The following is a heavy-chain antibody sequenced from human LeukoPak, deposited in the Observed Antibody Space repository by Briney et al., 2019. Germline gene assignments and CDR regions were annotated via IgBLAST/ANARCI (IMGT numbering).Heavy chain of an antibody. Sequence: GGSLRLSCAASGFIFSSYEMNWVRQAPGKGLEWISYINTIGILKYYADSVKGRFTISRDNAKNSMYLQMNSLRAEDTAVYYCARQFPYCGGDCSSFDYWGQGTLVTVSS. D-gene: IGHD2-21*02. CDR2: INTIGILK. CDR3: ARQFPYCGGDCSSFDY. CDR1: GFIFSSYE. J-gene: IGHJ4*02. V-gene: IGHV3-48*03.